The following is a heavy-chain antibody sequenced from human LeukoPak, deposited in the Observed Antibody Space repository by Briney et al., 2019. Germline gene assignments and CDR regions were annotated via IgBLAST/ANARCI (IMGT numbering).Heavy chain of an antibody. CDR2: IYYSGST. CDR3: ARGFHSYDAFDI. J-gene: IGHJ3*02. CDR1: GGSISSYY. V-gene: IGHV4-59*01. D-gene: IGHD5-18*01. Sequence: SETLSLTCTVSGGSISSYYWSWIRQPPGKGLEWIGYIYYSGSTNYNPSLKSRVTISVDTSKNQFSLKLSSVTAADTAVYYCARGFHSYDAFDIWGQGTMVTDSS.